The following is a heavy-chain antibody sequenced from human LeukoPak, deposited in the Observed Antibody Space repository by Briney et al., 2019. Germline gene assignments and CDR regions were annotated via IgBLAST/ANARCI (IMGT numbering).Heavy chain of an antibody. CDR3: ARQGEYSSSYYFDY. CDR2: IYPGDFDT. CDR1: GYSFTSYW. J-gene: IGHJ4*02. V-gene: IGHV5-51*01. D-gene: IGHD6-6*01. Sequence: GEPLKFSCKGSGYSFTSYWIGWVRQLPGKGLEWMGIIYPGDFDTRYSPSFQGQVTISADKSISTAYLQWSSLKASDTAMYYCARQGEYSSSYYFDYWGQGTLVTVSS.